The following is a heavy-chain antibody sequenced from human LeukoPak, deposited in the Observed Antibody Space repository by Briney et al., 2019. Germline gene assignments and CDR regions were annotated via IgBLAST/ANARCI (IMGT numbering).Heavy chain of an antibody. CDR1: GFTFSSYA. D-gene: IGHD6-13*01. Sequence: GRSLRLSCAASGFTFSSYAMHWVRQAPGKGLEWVAVISYDGSNKYYADSVKGRFTISRDNSKNTLYLQMNSLRAEDTAVYYCARDLSSSWAGYYYYYYGMDVWGQGTTVTVSS. CDR2: ISYDGSNK. V-gene: IGHV3-30*04. J-gene: IGHJ6*02. CDR3: ARDLSSSWAGYYYYYYGMDV.